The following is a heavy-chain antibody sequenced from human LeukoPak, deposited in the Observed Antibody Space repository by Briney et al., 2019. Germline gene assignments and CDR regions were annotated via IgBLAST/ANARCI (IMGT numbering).Heavy chain of an antibody. Sequence: GESLKISCKGSGYSFTSYWIGWVRQMPGKGLEWMGIIYPGDSDTRYSPSLQGQVTISAHKSISTAYLQWSSLKATDTAMYYCARVDCSSTSCYTIRGVDPPRGGSYYYMDVWGKGSTVTVSS. J-gene: IGHJ6*03. CDR3: ARVDCSSTSCYTIRGVDPPRGGSYYYMDV. CDR1: GYSFTSYW. D-gene: IGHD2-2*02. CDR2: IYPGDSDT. V-gene: IGHV5-51*01.